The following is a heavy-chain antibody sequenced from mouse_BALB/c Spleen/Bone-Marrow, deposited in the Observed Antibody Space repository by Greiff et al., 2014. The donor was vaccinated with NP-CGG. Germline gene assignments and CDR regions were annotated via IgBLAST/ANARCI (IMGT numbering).Heavy chain of an antibody. D-gene: IGHD1-2*01. V-gene: IGHV2-9*02. J-gene: IGHJ2*01. CDR1: GFSFTSYG. Sequence: VQRVESGPGLVAPSQSLSITCTVSGFSFTSYGVHWVRQPPGKGLEWLGVIWAGGITNYNSALMSRLSISKDNSKSQVFLKMNSLQTDDTAMYYCARTLRLRDYFDYWGQGTTLTVSS. CDR3: ARTLRLRDYFDY. CDR2: IWAGGIT.